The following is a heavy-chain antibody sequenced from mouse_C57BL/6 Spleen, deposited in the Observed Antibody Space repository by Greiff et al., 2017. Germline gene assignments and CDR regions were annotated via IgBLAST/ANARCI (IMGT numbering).Heavy chain of an antibody. CDR1: GYTFTSYW. D-gene: IGHD1-1*01. CDR2: IDPSDSYT. CDR3: ARGDYGSSPYWYFDV. V-gene: IGHV1-69*01. Sequence: QVQLQQPGAELVMPGASVKLSCKASGYTFTSYWMHWVKQRPGQGLEWIGEIDPSDSYTNYNQKFKGKSTLTVDKSSSTAYMQLSSLTSADSAVYYCARGDYGSSPYWYFDVWGTGTTVTVSS. J-gene: IGHJ1*03.